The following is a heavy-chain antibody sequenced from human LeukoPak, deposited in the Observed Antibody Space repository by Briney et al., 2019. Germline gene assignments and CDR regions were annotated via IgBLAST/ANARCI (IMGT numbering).Heavy chain of an antibody. V-gene: IGHV4-39*07. D-gene: IGHD6-25*01. Sequence: SETLSLTCSVSGGSISNGDYYWGWIRQAPGKGLEWIGSIFDGETTHYNPSLKNRATISVDTSKNQFSLKLTSVTAADATMYYCARQLPTAAADTRGYFDYWGQGTVVTVSS. CDR2: IFDGETT. CDR3: ARQLPTAAADTRGYFDY. CDR1: GGSISNGDYY. J-gene: IGHJ4*01.